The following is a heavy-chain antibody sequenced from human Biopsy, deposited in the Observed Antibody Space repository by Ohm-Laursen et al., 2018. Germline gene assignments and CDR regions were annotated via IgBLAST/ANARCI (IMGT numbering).Heavy chain of an antibody. CDR2: IIGMFGTA. CDR1: GGPFSGYA. D-gene: IGHD1-1*01. CDR3: AADINVWNVNY. Sequence: ASVKVSCKASGGPFSGYAVTWVRQAPGQGLEWMGGIIGMFGTADYAQRFQGRVTITADESTSTAYMELSSLRSEDTAVYYCAADINVWNVNYWGQGTQVTVSS. V-gene: IGHV1-69*13. J-gene: IGHJ4*02.